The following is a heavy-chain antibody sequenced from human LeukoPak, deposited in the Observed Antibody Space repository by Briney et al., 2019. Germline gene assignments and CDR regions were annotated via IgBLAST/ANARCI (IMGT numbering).Heavy chain of an antibody. J-gene: IGHJ4*02. V-gene: IGHV3-43*01. CDR1: GFTFHHYT. Sequence: GGSLRLSCAASGFTFHHYTMHWVRQPPGQGLEGVSPISWDGGITYYADSVRGRVTISRDNSKNSLSPEMNSLRTEDTALYYCAKDSNTGGYSFGSWGQGTLVTVTS. CDR3: AKDSNTGGYSFGS. CDR2: ISWDGGIT. D-gene: IGHD5-12*01.